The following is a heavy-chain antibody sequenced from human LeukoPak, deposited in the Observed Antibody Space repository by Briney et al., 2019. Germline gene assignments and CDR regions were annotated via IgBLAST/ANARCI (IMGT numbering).Heavy chain of an antibody. CDR2: IIPIFGTA. CDR1: RGTFSSYA. D-gene: IGHD6-13*01. J-gene: IGHJ5*02. V-gene: IGHV1-69*13. CDR3: ARAAYSSSWYFWFDP. Sequence: SVKVSCNASRGTFSSYAISWVRQAPGQGLEWMGGIIPIFGTANYAQRFQGRVTITADESTSTAYMELSSLRSEDTAVYYCARAAYSSSWYFWFDPWGQGTLVTRSS.